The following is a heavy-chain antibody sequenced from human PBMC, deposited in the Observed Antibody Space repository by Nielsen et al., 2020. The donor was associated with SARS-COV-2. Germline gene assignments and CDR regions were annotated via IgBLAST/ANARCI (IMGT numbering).Heavy chain of an antibody. Sequence: SETLSLTCKVSGGSLSSSNHYWAWVRQPPGKGLEWIGGIDYTGNTFYNPSLESRVTISVYTSKSQFSLNLTSVTGADTAVYYCAREPVTRPYYFFLDVWGNGTTVTVSS. CDR2: IDYTGNT. V-gene: IGHV4-39*07. CDR3: AREPVTRPYYFFLDV. J-gene: IGHJ6*04. CDR1: GGSLSSSNHY. D-gene: IGHD4-11*01.